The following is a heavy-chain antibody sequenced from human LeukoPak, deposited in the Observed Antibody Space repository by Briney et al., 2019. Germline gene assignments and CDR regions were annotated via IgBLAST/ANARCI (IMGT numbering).Heavy chain of an antibody. CDR1: GFSLSTSGMC. D-gene: IGHD3-22*01. CDR3: ARNYYDSSGYRADNWFDP. Sequence: SGPALVKPTQTLTLTCTFSGFSLSTSGMCVSWIRQPPGKALEWLALIDWDDDKYYSTSLKTRLTISKDTSKNQVVLTMTNMDPVDTATYYCARNYYDSSGYRADNWFDPWGQGTLVTASS. CDR2: IDWDDDK. V-gene: IGHV2-70*01. J-gene: IGHJ5*02.